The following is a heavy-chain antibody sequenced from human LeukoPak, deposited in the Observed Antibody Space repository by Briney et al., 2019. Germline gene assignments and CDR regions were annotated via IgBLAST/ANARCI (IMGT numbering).Heavy chain of an antibody. Sequence: PSETLSLTCTVSGGSISSYYWSWIRQPPGKGLEWIGYIHDSGTTNYNPSLKSRVTISVDTSKNQFSLKVSSVTAADTAVYYCARVSWFPGTSYYYMDVWGKGTTVTVSS. CDR2: IHDSGTT. CDR3: ARVSWFPGTSYYYMDV. V-gene: IGHV4-59*01. J-gene: IGHJ6*03. CDR1: GGSISSYY. D-gene: IGHD1-1*01.